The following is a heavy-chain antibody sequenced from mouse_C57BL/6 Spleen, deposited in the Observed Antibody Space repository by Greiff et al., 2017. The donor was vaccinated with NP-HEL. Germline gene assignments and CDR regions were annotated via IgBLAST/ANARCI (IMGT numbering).Heavy chain of an antibody. J-gene: IGHJ2*01. V-gene: IGHV14-4*01. CDR2: IDPENGDT. Sequence: VQLQQSGAELVRPGASVKLSCTASGFNIKDDYMHWVKQRPEQGLEWIGWIDPENGDTEYASKFQGKATITADTSSNTAYLQLSSLTSEDTAVYYCTTPGMDDWGQGTTLTVSS. CDR3: TTPGMDD. CDR1: GFNIKDDY. D-gene: IGHD4-1*01.